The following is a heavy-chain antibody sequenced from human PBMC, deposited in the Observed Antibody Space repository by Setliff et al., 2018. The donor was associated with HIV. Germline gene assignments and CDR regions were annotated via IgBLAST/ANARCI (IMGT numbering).Heavy chain of an antibody. D-gene: IGHD3-16*01. V-gene: IGHV3-30*04. CDR1: GFTFGDFA. CDR2: IWYDGTNK. Sequence: GGSLRLSCTASGFTFGDFAVTWVRQAPGEGLEWVAVIWYDGTNKYYADSVKGRFTISRDNSKNTLYLEMASLRVEDTAVYYCAREELSAFSYGDRYWYFSLWGRGTLVTVSS. J-gene: IGHJ2*01. CDR3: AREELSAFSYGDRYWYFSL.